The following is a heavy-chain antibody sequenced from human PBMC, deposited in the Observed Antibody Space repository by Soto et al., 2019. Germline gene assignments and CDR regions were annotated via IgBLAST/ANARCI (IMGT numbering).Heavy chain of an antibody. CDR3: ARDKGAYYSHIFY. V-gene: IGHV1-69*06. Sequence: SVKVSCKLSGATFSSYAMSWVRQAPGQGLEWIGGIIPFFGTPNYAQKFQGRVTITADTSTATSYMELSSLRSDDTAVYYCARDKGAYYSHIFYCGQGTLVTVSS. CDR2: IIPFFGTP. D-gene: IGHD3-22*01. J-gene: IGHJ4*02. CDR1: GATFSSYA.